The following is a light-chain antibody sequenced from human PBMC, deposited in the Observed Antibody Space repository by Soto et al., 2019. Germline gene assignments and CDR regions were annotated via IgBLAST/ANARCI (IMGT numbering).Light chain of an antibody. Sequence: QSVLTQPPSVSGAPGQRVTISCTGGTSNIGAGFGVQWYQQVPGTAPKVLIYGDTNRPSGVPDRFSGSKSGTSASLAITGLQAEDEADYHCQSHDSSLSGPVFGGGTKLTVL. CDR1: TSNIGAGFG. CDR3: QSHDSSLSGPV. J-gene: IGLJ3*02. V-gene: IGLV1-40*01. CDR2: GDT.